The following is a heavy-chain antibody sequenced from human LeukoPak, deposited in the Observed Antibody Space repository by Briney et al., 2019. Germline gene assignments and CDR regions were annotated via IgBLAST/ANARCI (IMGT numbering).Heavy chain of an antibody. CDR1: GFTFSSYG. V-gene: IGHV3-23*01. Sequence: PGGTLRLSCAASGFTFSSYGMSWVRQAPGKGLEWVSAISGSGGSTYYADSVKGRFTISRDNSKNTLYLQMNSLRAEDTAVYYCAKVVAAAGISGYFDYWGQGTLVTVSS. CDR3: AKVVAAAGISGYFDY. CDR2: ISGSGGST. J-gene: IGHJ4*02. D-gene: IGHD6-13*01.